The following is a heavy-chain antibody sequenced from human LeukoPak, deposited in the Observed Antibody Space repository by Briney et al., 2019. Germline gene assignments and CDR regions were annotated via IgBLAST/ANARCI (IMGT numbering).Heavy chain of an antibody. CDR2: ISWNSGSI. V-gene: IGHV3-9*01. D-gene: IGHD5-18*01. Sequence: GRSLRLSCAASGFTFDDYAMHWVRQAPGKGLEWVSGISWNSGSIGYADSVKGRFTISRDNAKNSLYLQMSSLRAEDTALYYCAKGHVDTAMAFDYWGQGTLVTVSS. CDR1: GFTFDDYA. J-gene: IGHJ4*02. CDR3: AKGHVDTAMAFDY.